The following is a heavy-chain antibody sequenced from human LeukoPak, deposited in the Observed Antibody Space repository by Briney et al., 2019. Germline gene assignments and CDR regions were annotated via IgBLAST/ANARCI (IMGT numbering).Heavy chain of an antibody. V-gene: IGHV1-2*02. J-gene: IGHJ4*02. Sequence: GASVKVSCKASGYTFTGYYMHCVRQAPAQRLERMGWINPNSGGTNYAQKFQGRVTMTRDTSISTAYMQLSRLRSDDTAVYYCASPRYSSGWYFDYWGQGTLVTVSS. CDR1: GYTFTGYY. CDR2: INPNSGGT. D-gene: IGHD6-19*01. CDR3: ASPRYSSGWYFDY.